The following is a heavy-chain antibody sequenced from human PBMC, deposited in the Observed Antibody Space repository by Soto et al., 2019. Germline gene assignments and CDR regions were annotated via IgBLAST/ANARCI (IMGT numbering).Heavy chain of an antibody. CDR2: IYHSGST. J-gene: IGHJ5*02. Sequence: SETLSLTCAVSGYSISSGYYWGWIRQPPGKGLEWIGSIYHSGSTYYNPSLKSRVTISVDTSKNQFSLKLSSVTAADTAVYYCARAAGGYSYNWFDPWGQGTLVTVSS. CDR3: ARAAGGYSYNWFDP. CDR1: GYSISSGYY. V-gene: IGHV4-38-2*01. D-gene: IGHD3-22*01.